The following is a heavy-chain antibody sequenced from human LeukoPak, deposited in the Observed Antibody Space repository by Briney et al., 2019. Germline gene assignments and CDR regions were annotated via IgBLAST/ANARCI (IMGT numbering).Heavy chain of an antibody. Sequence: SETLSLTCTVSGGSISSSSYYWGWIRQPPGKGLEWIRSIYYSGSTYYNPSLKSRVTISVDTSKNQFSLKLSSVTAADTAVCYCARERGGLIAARPLDDNWFDPWGQGTLVTVSS. CDR1: GGSISSSSYY. CDR2: IYYSGST. CDR3: ARERGGLIAARPLDDNWFDP. V-gene: IGHV4-39*02. J-gene: IGHJ5*02. D-gene: IGHD6-6*01.